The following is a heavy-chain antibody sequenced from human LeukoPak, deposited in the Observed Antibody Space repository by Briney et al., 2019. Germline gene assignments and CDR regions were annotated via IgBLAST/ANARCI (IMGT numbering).Heavy chain of an antibody. CDR1: GFTFSDHS. J-gene: IGHJ4*02. Sequence: PGGSLRLSCATSGFTFSDHSMDWVRQAPGKGLEWVSAISGSGGSTYYADSVKGRFTISRDNSKNTLYLRMNSLRAEDTAVYYCAKDRGPYNIVLMVYAVLFDYWGQGTLVTVSS. D-gene: IGHD2-8*01. CDR2: ISGSGGST. CDR3: AKDRGPYNIVLMVYAVLFDY. V-gene: IGHV3-23*01.